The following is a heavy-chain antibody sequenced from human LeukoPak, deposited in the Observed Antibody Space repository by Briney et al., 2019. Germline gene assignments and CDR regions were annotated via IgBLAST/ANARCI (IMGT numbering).Heavy chain of an antibody. CDR3: ARLRADALQPFDY. J-gene: IGHJ4*02. CDR1: GGSISSYY. Sequence: SETLSLTCTVSGGSISSYYWSWIRQPPGKGLEWIGYIYYSGSTNYNPSLKSRVTISVDTSKNQFSLRLSSVTAADTAIYYCARLRADALQPFDYWGQGNLVTVSS. D-gene: IGHD1-1*01. V-gene: IGHV4-59*01. CDR2: IYYSGST.